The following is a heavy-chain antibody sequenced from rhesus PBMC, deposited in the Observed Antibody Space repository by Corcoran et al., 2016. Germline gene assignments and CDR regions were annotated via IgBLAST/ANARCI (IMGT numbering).Heavy chain of an antibody. CDR3: ARGSCTGSGCYDY. J-gene: IGHJ4*01. CDR1: GYSISSGYG. D-gene: IGHD2-21*01. Sequence: QVQLQESGPGLVTPSETLSLTCAVSGYSISSGYGWSWIRQPPGKGLDWMGYIGGSSGSTNYNPSLKSRVTISKDTSNNQCSLKLSSVTAADTAVYYCARGSCTGSGCYDYWGQGVLVTVSS. CDR2: IGGSSGST. V-gene: IGHV4-127*01.